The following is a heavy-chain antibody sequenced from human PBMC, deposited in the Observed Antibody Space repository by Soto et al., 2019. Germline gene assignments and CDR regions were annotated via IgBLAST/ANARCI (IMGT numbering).Heavy chain of an antibody. V-gene: IGHV3-48*01. J-gene: IGHJ4*02. CDR2: ISSSSSTI. D-gene: IGHD6-6*01. Sequence: EVQLVESGGGLVQPGGSLRLSCAASGFTFSSYSMNWVRQAPGKGLEWVSYISSSSSTIYYADSVKGRFTISRDHAKNSLYLQMNSLRAEDTAVYYCASIWWDSSSSDDFDYWGQGTLVTVSS. CDR3: ASIWWDSSSSDDFDY. CDR1: GFTFSSYS.